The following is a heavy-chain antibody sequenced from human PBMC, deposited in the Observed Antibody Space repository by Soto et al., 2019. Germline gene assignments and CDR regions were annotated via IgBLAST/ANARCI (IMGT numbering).Heavy chain of an antibody. CDR2: ISGSGGST. Sequence: GGSLRLSCAASGFTFSSYAMSWVRQAPGKGLEWVSAISGSGGSTYYADSVKGRFTISRDNSKNTLYLQMNSLRAEDTAVYYCAIDHDYGDYPAAGDVWGKGTTVTVSS. D-gene: IGHD4-17*01. CDR1: GFTFSSYA. CDR3: AIDHDYGDYPAAGDV. V-gene: IGHV3-23*01. J-gene: IGHJ6*04.